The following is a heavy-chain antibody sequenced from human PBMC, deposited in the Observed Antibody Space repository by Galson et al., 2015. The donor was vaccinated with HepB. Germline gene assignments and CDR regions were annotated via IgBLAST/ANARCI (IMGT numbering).Heavy chain of an antibody. CDR1: GFTFSSYG. J-gene: IGHJ6*02. Sequence: SLRLSCAASGFTFSSYGMHWVRQAPGKGLEWVAVISYDGSNKYYADSVKGRFTISRDNSKNTLYLQMNSLRAEDTAVYYCAKVLHSSGWYGYYYYGMDVWGQGTTVTVSS. D-gene: IGHD6-19*01. CDR3: AKVLHSSGWYGYYYYGMDV. CDR2: ISYDGSNK. V-gene: IGHV3-30*18.